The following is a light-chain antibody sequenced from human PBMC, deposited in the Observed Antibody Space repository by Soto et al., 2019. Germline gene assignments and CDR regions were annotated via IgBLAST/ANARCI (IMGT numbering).Light chain of an antibody. CDR1: SGHSTYI. Sequence: QLVLTQSSSASASLGSSVKLTCTLSSGHSTYIIAWHQQQPGKAPRYLMKLEGSGSYNKGSGVPDRFSGSSSGADRYLTISNLQSEDEADYYCETWDSTLWVFGGGTTLTVL. CDR2: LEGSGSY. CDR3: ETWDSTLWV. V-gene: IGLV4-60*03. J-gene: IGLJ3*02.